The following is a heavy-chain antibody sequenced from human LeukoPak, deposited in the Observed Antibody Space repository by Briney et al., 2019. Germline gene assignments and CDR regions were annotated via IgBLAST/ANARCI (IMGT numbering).Heavy chain of an antibody. Sequence: GRSLRLSCAASGFTFSSYGMHWVRQAPGKGLEWVAVISYDGSNKYYADSVKGRFTISRDNSKNTLYLQMNSLRAEGTAVYYCAKDSDYDSSGSIDYWGQGTLVTVSS. V-gene: IGHV3-30*18. D-gene: IGHD3-22*01. CDR1: GFTFSSYG. CDR2: ISYDGSNK. J-gene: IGHJ4*02. CDR3: AKDSDYDSSGSIDY.